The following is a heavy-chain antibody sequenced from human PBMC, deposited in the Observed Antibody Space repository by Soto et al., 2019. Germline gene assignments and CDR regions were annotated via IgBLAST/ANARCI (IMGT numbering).Heavy chain of an antibody. D-gene: IGHD2-2*01. CDR3: ARAGPIGSSVSYLRDGYYYYYYGMDV. Sequence: PGGSLRLSCAASGFTFSSYDMHWVRQATGKGLEWVSAIGTAGDTYYPGSVKGRFTISRENAKNSLYLQMNSLRAGDTAVYYCARAGPIGSSVSYLRDGYYYYYYGMDVWGQGTTVTVSS. V-gene: IGHV3-13*04. J-gene: IGHJ6*02. CDR2: IGTAGDT. CDR1: GFTFSSYD.